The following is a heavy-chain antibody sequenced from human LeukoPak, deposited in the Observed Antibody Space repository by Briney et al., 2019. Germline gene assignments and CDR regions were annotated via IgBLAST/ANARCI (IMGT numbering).Heavy chain of an antibody. Sequence: SETLSLTCTVSGGSVSSSSYYWGWIRQPPGKGLEWIGSIYYSGSTYYNPSLKSRVTISVDTSKNQFSLKLSSVAAADTAVYYCARHGIVVVMYFDYWGQGTLVTVSS. CDR3: ARHGIVVVMYFDY. V-gene: IGHV4-39*01. CDR2: IYYSGST. D-gene: IGHD3-22*01. J-gene: IGHJ4*02. CDR1: GGSVSSSSYY.